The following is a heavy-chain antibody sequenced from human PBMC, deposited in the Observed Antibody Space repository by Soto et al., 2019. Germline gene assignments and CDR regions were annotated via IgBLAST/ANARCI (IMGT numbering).Heavy chain of an antibody. CDR3: AGGPMVATIGAPDY. CDR1: RGSINSRNYY. D-gene: IGHD5-12*01. V-gene: IGHV4-31*03. CDR2: IFYTGSP. Sequence: QVQLQESGPGLVKPSETLSLTCSVSRGSINSRNYYWSWIRQHPGKGLEWIGGIFYTGSPFYNPPLKSRVTISVDTTNNQFSLNMRSVTASDTAVYYCAGGPMVATIGAPDYWGQGTLVTVSS. J-gene: IGHJ4*02.